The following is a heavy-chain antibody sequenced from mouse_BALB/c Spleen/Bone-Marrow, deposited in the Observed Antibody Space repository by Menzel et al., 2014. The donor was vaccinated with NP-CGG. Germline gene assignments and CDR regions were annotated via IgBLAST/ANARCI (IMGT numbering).Heavy chain of an antibody. CDR2: IYPGNVNS. D-gene: IGHD2-13*01. V-gene: IGHV1S56*01. CDR3: AREADWNFDY. CDR1: GYTFTNYY. Sequence: QVQLQQSGPELVKPGASVRISCKASGYTFTNYYIHWVKQMPGQGLEWIGWIYPGNVNSKYNKKFKGKATLTADKSSSTAYMQLSSLTSEDSAVYFCAREADWNFDYWGQGTPLTVSS. J-gene: IGHJ2*01.